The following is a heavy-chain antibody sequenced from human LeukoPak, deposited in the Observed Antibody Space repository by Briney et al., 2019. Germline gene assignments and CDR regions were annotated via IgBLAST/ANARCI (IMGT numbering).Heavy chain of an antibody. CDR2: IQNDGSDK. D-gene: IGHD6-13*01. CDR1: GINFRSSG. J-gene: IGHJ4*02. CDR3: AREGGRAAAGRFDY. V-gene: IGHV3-30*02. Sequence: GGSLRLSCAASGINFRSSGMHWVRQAPGKGLEWVTFIQNDGSDKSYAASVKGRFTISRDNSKNTVYLHMNSLRADDTALYCCAREGGRAAAGRFDYWGQGTLVTVSS.